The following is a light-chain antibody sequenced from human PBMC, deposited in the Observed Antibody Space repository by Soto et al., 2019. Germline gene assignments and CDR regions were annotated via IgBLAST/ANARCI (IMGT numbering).Light chain of an antibody. V-gene: IGKV3-20*01. CDR2: GSS. J-gene: IGKJ2*01. Sequence: EIVLTQSPGTLSLSPGERATLSCRASQSVSGNYLAWYQQKPGQSPRLLIYGSSDRAAGVPDRFSGSGSGTDFPLTIGRVEPEDFAVYYCQQYGSSPPYTFGQGTKLEIK. CDR3: QQYGSSPPYT. CDR1: QSVSGNY.